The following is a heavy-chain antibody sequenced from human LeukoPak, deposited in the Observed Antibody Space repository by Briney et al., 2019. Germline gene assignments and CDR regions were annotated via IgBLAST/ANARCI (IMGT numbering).Heavy chain of an antibody. D-gene: IGHD1-26*01. J-gene: IGHJ4*02. Sequence: ASVKVSCKASGYTFTSYGISWVRQAPGQGLEWMGWISAYNGNTNYAQKLQGRVTMTTDTSTSTAYMELRSLRSDDTAVYYCARVRLEFSGSYHHFDYWGQGTLVTVSS. V-gene: IGHV1-18*01. CDR1: GYTFTSYG. CDR3: ARVRLEFSGSYHHFDY. CDR2: ISAYNGNT.